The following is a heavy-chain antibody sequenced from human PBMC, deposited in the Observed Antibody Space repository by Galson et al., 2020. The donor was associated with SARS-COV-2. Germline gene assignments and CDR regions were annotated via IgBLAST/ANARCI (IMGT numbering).Heavy chain of an antibody. J-gene: IGHJ3*01. Sequence: SETMSLTCTVSGDSFSSYYWNWIRQTPGKGLEWIGKIFYSGDTKYSPSLKSRVTLAIDTSKSQFSLRLNSVTAADTAMYYCARRAGSSDGFDLWGQGTMVTVSS. CDR1: GDSFSSYY. D-gene: IGHD6-6*01. CDR3: ARRAGSSDGFDL. CDR2: IFYSGDT. V-gene: IGHV4-59*01.